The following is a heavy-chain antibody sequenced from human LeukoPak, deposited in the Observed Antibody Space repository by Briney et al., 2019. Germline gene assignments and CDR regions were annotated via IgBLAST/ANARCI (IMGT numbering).Heavy chain of an antibody. CDR3: TRGPGYDYVWGSFRADY. V-gene: IGHV3-48*01. J-gene: IGHJ4*02. CDR2: ISSSSDTI. D-gene: IGHD3-16*02. Sequence: GGSLRLSCTASGFTFSPYTMNWVRQAPGKGLEWVSHISSSSDTIYYADSVEGRFTISRDNSKNTLYLQMGSLRAEDMAVYYCTRGPGYDYVWGSFRADYWGQGTLVTVSS. CDR1: GFTFSPYT.